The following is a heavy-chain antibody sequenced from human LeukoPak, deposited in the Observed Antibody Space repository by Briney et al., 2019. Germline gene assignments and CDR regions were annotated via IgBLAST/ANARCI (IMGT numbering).Heavy chain of an antibody. CDR3: VRGGWYNWNIDFDH. Sequence: AGGSLRLSCAASGFRFKDSWMYWVRQAPGKGLVWVSRINGDGSDTNYVDSVKGRFTISRDNAKNMLYLQMNSLQVEDTAVYYCVRGGWYNWNIDFDHWGQGTLVTVSS. J-gene: IGHJ4*02. D-gene: IGHD1-1*01. CDR2: INGDGSDT. CDR1: GFRFKDSW. V-gene: IGHV3-74*01.